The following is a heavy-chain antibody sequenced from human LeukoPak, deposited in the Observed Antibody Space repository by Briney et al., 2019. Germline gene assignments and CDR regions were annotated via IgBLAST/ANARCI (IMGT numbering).Heavy chain of an antibody. Sequence: GGSLRLSCAASGFTFTNYAMIWVRQAPGKGLEWVSAIGGSGGSTYYADSVKGRFTISRDNSKNTLYLQMNSLRAEDTAVYYCARYEYGGIDYWGQGTLVTVSS. J-gene: IGHJ4*02. CDR2: IGGSGGST. D-gene: IGHD4-23*01. CDR3: ARYEYGGIDY. V-gene: IGHV3-23*01. CDR1: GFTFTNYA.